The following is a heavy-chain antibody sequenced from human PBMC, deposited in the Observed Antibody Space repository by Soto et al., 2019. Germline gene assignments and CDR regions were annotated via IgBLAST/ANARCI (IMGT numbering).Heavy chain of an antibody. D-gene: IGHD3-10*01. CDR1: GGTFSSYA. CDR2: IIPIFGTA. Sequence: GASVKVSCKASGGTFSSYAISWVRQAPGQGLEWMGGIIPIFGTANYAQKFQGRVTITADESTSTAYMELSSLRSEDTAVYYCARALERITMVRGVFDPWGQGTLVTVSS. V-gene: IGHV1-69*13. CDR3: ARALERITMVRGVFDP. J-gene: IGHJ5*02.